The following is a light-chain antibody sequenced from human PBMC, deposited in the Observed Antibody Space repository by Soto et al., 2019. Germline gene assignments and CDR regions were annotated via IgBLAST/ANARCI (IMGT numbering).Light chain of an antibody. CDR3: HCHQFDISLVYI. V-gene: IGKV3-20*01. J-gene: IGKJ2*01. CDR1: QSVTSTY. CDR2: GGF. Sequence: EIVLTKSPATLSLSPGERATLSCRASQSVTSTYLAWYQQKPGQSPRLITYGGFIWASGFTDRFRGCGSGTVFTLTISILEPEDSAVYYCHCHQFDISLVYIFGQGTKLEI.